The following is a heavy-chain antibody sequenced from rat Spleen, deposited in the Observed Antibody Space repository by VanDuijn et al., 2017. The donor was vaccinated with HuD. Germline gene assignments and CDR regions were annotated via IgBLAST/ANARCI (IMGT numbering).Heavy chain of an antibody. V-gene: IGHV5-25*01. CDR1: GFTFSNYY. CDR3: ARGVYYGLLLLSWFAY. J-gene: IGHJ3*01. CDR2: ISTGGGNT. D-gene: IGHD1-6*01. Sequence: EVQLVESGGGLVQPGRSMKLSCAASGFTFSNYYMAWVRQAPTKGLEWVASISTGGGNTYYPDSVKGRVTISRDNAKSTRYLQMDSLRSEDTATYYCARGVYYGLLLLSWFAYGGQGTLVTVSS.